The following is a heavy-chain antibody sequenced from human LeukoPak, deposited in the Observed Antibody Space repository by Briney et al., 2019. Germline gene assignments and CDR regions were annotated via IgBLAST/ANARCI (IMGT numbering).Heavy chain of an antibody. D-gene: IGHD6-13*01. CDR2: ISYDGSNK. Sequence: PGGSLRLSCAASGFTFSSYGMHWVRQAPGKGLEWVAVISYDGSNKYYADSVKGRFTISRDNSKNTLYLQMNSLRAEDTAVYYCARVGQQLVIGYWGQGTLVTVSS. J-gene: IGHJ4*02. CDR3: ARVGQQLVIGY. V-gene: IGHV3-30*03. CDR1: GFTFSSYG.